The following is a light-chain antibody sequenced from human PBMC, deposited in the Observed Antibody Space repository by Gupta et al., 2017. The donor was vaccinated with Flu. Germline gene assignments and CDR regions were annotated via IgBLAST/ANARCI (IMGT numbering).Light chain of an antibody. CDR3: QQYGSWWT. CDR1: QSVSSSY. Sequence: EIVLTQSPAPLSLSPGERATLSCRASQSVSSSYLAWYQQQPGQAPRLLIYGASSRATGIPDRFSGSGSGTDFTLTISRLEPEDFAVYYCQQYGSWWTFGQGTKVEIK. V-gene: IGKV3-20*01. J-gene: IGKJ1*01. CDR2: GAS.